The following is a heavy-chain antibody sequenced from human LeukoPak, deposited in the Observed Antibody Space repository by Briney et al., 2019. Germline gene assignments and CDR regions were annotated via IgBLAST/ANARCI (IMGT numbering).Heavy chain of an antibody. J-gene: IGHJ4*02. Sequence: GGSLRLSCAASGFTFSSYGMHWVRQAPGKGLEWVAVIWYDGSNKYYADSVKGRFTISRDNSKNTLYLQMNSLRAEDTAVYYCARDGRYYDNSGYYFGYFDYWGQGTLVTVSS. V-gene: IGHV3-33*01. CDR1: GFTFSSYG. D-gene: IGHD3-22*01. CDR2: IWYDGSNK. CDR3: ARDGRYYDNSGYYFGYFDY.